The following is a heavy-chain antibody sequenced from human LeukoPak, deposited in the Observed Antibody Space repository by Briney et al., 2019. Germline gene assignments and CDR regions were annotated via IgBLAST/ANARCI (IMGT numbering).Heavy chain of an antibody. D-gene: IGHD3-22*01. V-gene: IGHV3-7*04. CDR2: IKQDGSEK. CDR3: ARVYYYYSSGYSYYFDY. Sequence: PGGSLRLSCAASGFTFSSYWMSWVRQAPGKGLEWVANIKQDGSEKYYVDSVKGRFTISRDNAKNSLYLQMNSLRAEDTAVYYCARVYYYYSSGYSYYFDYWGQGTLVTVSS. CDR1: GFTFSSYW. J-gene: IGHJ4*02.